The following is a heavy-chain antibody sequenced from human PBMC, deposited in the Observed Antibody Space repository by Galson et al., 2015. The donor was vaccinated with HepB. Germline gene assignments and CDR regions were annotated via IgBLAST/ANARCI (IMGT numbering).Heavy chain of an antibody. CDR3: TRENAYFSDSSLGGDAFDL. CDR2: IDSSGNTI. D-gene: IGHD3-22*01. CDR1: GFTLSSDS. J-gene: IGHJ3*01. Sequence: SLRLSCAGSGFTLSSDSMNWVRQAPGKGLEWISHIDSSGNTIYYADSVQGRVTISRDSAKNSVYLQMNSLRADDTAVYYCTRENAYFSDSSLGGDAFDLWGQGTMVTVS. V-gene: IGHV3-48*01.